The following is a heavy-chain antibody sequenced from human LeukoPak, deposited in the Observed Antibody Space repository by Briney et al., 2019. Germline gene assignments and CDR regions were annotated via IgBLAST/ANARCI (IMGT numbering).Heavy chain of an antibody. CDR3: ARGQSGSHTAFDI. V-gene: IGHV4-34*01. J-gene: IGHJ3*02. CDR1: GGSFSGYY. Sequence: PSETLSLTCAVYGGSFSGYYWSWIRQPPGKGLEWIGEINHSGSTNYNPSLKSRVTISVDTSKNQFSLKLSSVTAADTAVYYCARGQSGSHTAFDIWGQGTMVTVSS. D-gene: IGHD1-26*01. CDR2: INHSGST.